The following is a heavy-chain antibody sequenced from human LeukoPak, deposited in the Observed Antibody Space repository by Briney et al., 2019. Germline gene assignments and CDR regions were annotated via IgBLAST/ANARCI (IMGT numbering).Heavy chain of an antibody. Sequence: ASVKVCCKASGGTFSSFAISWVRPAPGQGLGWMGRIIPILGIANYAQKFQGRVTITADKSTSTAYMQPSRLRSEDTAVYYCARDGLVPASHYYFDYWGQGTLVTVSS. CDR3: ARDGLVPASHYYFDY. V-gene: IGHV1-69*04. CDR1: GGTFSSFA. J-gene: IGHJ4*02. CDR2: IIPILGIA. D-gene: IGHD2-2*01.